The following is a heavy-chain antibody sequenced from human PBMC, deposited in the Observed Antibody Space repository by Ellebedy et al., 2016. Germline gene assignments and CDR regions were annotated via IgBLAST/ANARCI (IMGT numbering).Heavy chain of an antibody. D-gene: IGHD3-3*01. CDR2: ITWNSDRM. J-gene: IGHJ4*02. Sequence: GGSLRLXXAASGFKFDDYAMHWVRQVPGKGLEWVSGITWNSDRMAYADSVRGRFTISRDNAKKSLYLQMNSLRPEDTALYYCAKDLEGGLEWSQSAFDYWGQGTQVTVSS. CDR1: GFKFDDYA. CDR3: AKDLEGGLEWSQSAFDY. V-gene: IGHV3-9*01.